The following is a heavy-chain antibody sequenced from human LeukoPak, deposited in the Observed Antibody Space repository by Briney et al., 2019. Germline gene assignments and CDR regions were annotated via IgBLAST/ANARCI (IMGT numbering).Heavy chain of an antibody. D-gene: IGHD2-15*01. CDR1: GGPISGYY. J-gene: IGHJ5*02. CDR3: ARDSDGDYWLDP. V-gene: IGHV4-59*01. CDR2: IYYSGRT. Sequence: TSETLSLTCTVSGGPISGYYWNWIRQPPGKGLEWIGSIYYSGRTSFNGSLKTRITMSVDTSKNQFSLKLTSVTTADTAVYFCARDSDGDYWLDPWGQGTPVTVSS.